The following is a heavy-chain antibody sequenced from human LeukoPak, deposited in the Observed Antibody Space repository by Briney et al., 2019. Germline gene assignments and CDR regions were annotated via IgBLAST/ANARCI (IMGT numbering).Heavy chain of an antibody. CDR3: ARDYGDVN. V-gene: IGHV4-61*02. CDR1: GGSISSGSYY. J-gene: IGHJ4*02. Sequence: SETLSLTCTVSGGSISSGSYYWSWIRQPAGKGLEWIGRIYTSGSTNYNPSLKSRVTISVDTSKNQFSLKLSSVTAADTAVYYCARDYGDVNWGQGTLVTVSS. CDR2: IYTSGST. D-gene: IGHD4-17*01.